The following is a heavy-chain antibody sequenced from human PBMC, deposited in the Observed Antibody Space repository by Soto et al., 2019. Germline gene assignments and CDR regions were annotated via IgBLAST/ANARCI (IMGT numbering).Heavy chain of an antibody. CDR3: SGGVGDAF. CDR2: INQDGSEK. D-gene: IGHD1-26*01. CDR1: ESTVSRDW. J-gene: IGHJ4*02. Sequence: EVHLVESGGGLVQTGGSLRLSCAIFESTVSRDWMNWVRQAPGKGLEWVAHINQDGSEKYYVDSVKGRFTISRDNAKKSLYLPMISLIPAYTAMSSCSGGVGDAFWGQGTLVTVSS. V-gene: IGHV3-7*04.